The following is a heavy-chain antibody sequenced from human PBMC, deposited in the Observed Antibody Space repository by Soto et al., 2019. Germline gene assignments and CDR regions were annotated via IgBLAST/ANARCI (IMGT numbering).Heavy chain of an antibody. CDR1: GFQFFRSC. CDR2: ISYDGSNK. V-gene: IGHV3-30*18. CDR3: AKCLGGLGYSYYYYGRDV. D-gene: IGHD5-18*01. J-gene: IGHJ6*02. Sequence: SARLCCAACGFQFFRSCMDGVSPYDCKGLEWVAVISYDGSNKYYADSVKGRFTISRDNSKNTLYLQMNSLRAEDTAVYYCAKCLGGLGYSYYYYGRDVRGQGTKVNVS.